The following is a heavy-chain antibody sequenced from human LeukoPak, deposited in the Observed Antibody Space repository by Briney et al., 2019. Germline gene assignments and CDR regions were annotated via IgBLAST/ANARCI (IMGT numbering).Heavy chain of an antibody. J-gene: IGHJ5*02. D-gene: IGHD6-19*01. Sequence: GASVKVSCKASGGTFSSYAISWVRQAPGQGLEWMGRIIPILGIANYAQKFQGRVTITADKSTSTAYMELSSLRSEDTAVYYCARFGLIAAGWFDPWGQGTLVTVSS. V-gene: IGHV1-69*04. CDR3: ARFGLIAAGWFDP. CDR2: IIPILGIA. CDR1: GGTFSSYA.